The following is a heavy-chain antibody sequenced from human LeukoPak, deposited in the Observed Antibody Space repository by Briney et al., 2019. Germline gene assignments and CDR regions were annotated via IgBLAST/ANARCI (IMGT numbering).Heavy chain of an antibody. D-gene: IGHD2-2*01. V-gene: IGHV4-34*01. CDR2: INHSGST. CDR1: GGSFSGYY. J-gene: IGHJ5*02. Sequence: SETLSLTCAVYGGSFSGYYWSWIRQPPGKGLEWIGEINHSGSTNYNPSLKSRVTISVDTSKNQFSLKLSCVTAADTAVYYCARYCSSTSCSDDNWFDPWGQGTLVTVSS. CDR3: ARYCSSTSCSDDNWFDP.